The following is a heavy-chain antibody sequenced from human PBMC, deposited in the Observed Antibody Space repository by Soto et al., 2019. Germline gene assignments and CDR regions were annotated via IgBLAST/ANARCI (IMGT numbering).Heavy chain of an antibody. J-gene: IGHJ4*02. V-gene: IGHV1-46*01. CDR3: AIDLDLTHPHYDTPFNY. D-gene: IGHD3-22*01. CDR2: INPSGGST. CDR1: GYTFTSYY. Sequence: SVKVSCKASGYTFTSYYMHWVRQAPGQGLEWMGIINPSGGSTSYAQKFQGRVTMTRDTSTSTVYMELSSLRSEDTAVYYCAIDLDLTHPHYDTPFNYWGQGTLVTVSS.